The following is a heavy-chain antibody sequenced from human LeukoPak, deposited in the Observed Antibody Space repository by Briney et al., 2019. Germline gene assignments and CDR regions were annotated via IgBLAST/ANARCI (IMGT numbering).Heavy chain of an antibody. D-gene: IGHD1-20*01. Sequence: SETLSLTCTVSGGSITGYYWSWIRQPPGKGLEWIGYIYYSGNTNYNPSLKSRLTMSADRSRNQFSLELTSVTAADTAVYYCARINWNHFDYWGQGILVTVSS. CDR3: ARINWNHFDY. V-gene: IGHV4-59*08. J-gene: IGHJ4*02. CDR1: GGSITGYY. CDR2: IYYSGNT.